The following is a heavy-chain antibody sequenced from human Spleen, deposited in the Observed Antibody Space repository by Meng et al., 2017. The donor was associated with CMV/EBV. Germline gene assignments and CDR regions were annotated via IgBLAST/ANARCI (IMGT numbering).Heavy chain of an antibody. Sequence: ISSGGYYWSWLRQHPGKGLEWIGYIYYSGSTYYNPSLKSRVTISVDTSKNQFSLKLSSVTAADTAVYYCARDRGSGGSQRAVYYFDYWGQGTLVTVSS. CDR3: ARDRGSGGSQRAVYYFDY. CDR1: ISSGGYY. CDR2: IYYSGST. J-gene: IGHJ4*02. V-gene: IGHV4-31*02. D-gene: IGHD2-15*01.